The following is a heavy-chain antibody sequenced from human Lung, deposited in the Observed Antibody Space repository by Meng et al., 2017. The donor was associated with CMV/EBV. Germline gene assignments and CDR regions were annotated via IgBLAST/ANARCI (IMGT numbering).Heavy chain of an antibody. Sequence: GPTLMTXTHTLTPACTYYVFSLSTSGVGVGWIRQPPGKALEWLALIYWNDDKLYSPSLKSRLTITKDTTKNQVGITMTNMDSADTAKYYLAHSKQGSDFGCGYDTSYNYYYGMDDWGQGTTVTVSS. J-gene: IGHJ6*02. CDR1: VFSLSTSGVG. CDR2: IYWNDDK. V-gene: IGHV2-5*01. CDR3: AHSKQGSDFGCGYDTSYNYYYGMDD. D-gene: IGHD3-3*01.